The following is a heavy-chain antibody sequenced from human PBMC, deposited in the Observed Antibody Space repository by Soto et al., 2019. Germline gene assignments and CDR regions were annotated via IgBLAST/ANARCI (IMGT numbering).Heavy chain of an antibody. D-gene: IGHD2-15*01. V-gene: IGHV3-7*01. J-gene: IGHJ4*02. CDR3: ARPRGHCDGGSCFTPDC. CDR1: GFTFGSFW. Sequence: GSLRLSCAGSGFTFGSFWMMWVRQAPGKGLQWVADIKQDGSEKYYVDSVKGRFTISRDNAKNSLYLQMNSLRDEDTAVYYCARPRGHCDGGSCFTPDCWGQGALVTVSS. CDR2: IKQDGSEK.